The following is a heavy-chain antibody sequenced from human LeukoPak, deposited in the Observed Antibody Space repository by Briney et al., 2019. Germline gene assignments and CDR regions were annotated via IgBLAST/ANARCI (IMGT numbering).Heavy chain of an antibody. D-gene: IGHD6-19*01. CDR1: GGSISSYY. V-gene: IGHV4-59*08. CDR2: IYYSGGT. CDR3: ARAVPGNWFDP. J-gene: IGHJ5*02. Sequence: PSETLSLTCTVSGGSISSYYWSWIRQPPGKRLEWIGYIYYSGGTNYNPSLKSRVTISVDTSKNQFSLKLSSVTAADTAVYYCARAVPGNWFDPWGQGTLVTVSS.